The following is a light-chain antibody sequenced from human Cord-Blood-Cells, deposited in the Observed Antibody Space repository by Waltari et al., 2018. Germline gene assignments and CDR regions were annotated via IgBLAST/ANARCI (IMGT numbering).Light chain of an antibody. CDR3: CSYAGSSTWV. CDR2: EGS. CDR1: SSDVGSYNL. Sequence: QSALTQPASVSGSPGQSITISCTGTSSDVGSYNLVSWYQQQPGKAPKPMIYEGSKRPSGVSNRFSGSKSGNTASLTISGLQAEDEADYYCCSYAGSSTWVFGGGTKLTVL. J-gene: IGLJ3*02. V-gene: IGLV2-23*01.